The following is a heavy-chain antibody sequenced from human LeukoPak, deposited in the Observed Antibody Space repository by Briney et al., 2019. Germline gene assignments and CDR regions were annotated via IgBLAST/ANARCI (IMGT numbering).Heavy chain of an antibody. V-gene: IGHV3-74*01. CDR3: ARDAVDTANAV. CDR1: GFTFTTYW. Sequence: GGSLRLSCAASGFTFTTYWMHWVRQAPGKGLVWVSHINSDGSITSYADSVKGRFTIFRDNAKNTLYLQMNSLRAEDTAVYYCARDAVDTANAVWGQGTTVTVSS. D-gene: IGHD5-18*01. J-gene: IGHJ6*02. CDR2: INSDGSIT.